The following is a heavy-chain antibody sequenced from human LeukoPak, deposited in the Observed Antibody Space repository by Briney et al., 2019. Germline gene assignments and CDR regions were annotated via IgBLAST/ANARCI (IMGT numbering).Heavy chain of an antibody. Sequence: GGSLRLSCAASGNYWMHWVRQAPGKGLVWVSHINSDGSWTSYADSVKGRFTISRDSAKNTVYLQMNNLRAEDTAVYYCVSFYETYWGRGTLVTVSS. J-gene: IGHJ4*02. D-gene: IGHD2-2*01. CDR2: INSDGSWT. CDR1: GNYW. V-gene: IGHV3-74*01. CDR3: VSFYETY.